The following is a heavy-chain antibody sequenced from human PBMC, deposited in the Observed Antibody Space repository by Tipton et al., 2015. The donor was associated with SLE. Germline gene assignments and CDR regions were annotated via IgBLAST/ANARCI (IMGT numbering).Heavy chain of an antibody. D-gene: IGHD3-16*01. CDR1: RFTVSGYW. CDR2: IKPDGSEK. Sequence: SLRLSCAASRFTVSGYWMSWVRQAPGKGLEWVANIKPDGSEKNYVDSVKGRFTISKDNAKNSLYLQMNSLRVEDTAVYYCARGKLGYDAFDIWGQGTMVTVSS. V-gene: IGHV3-7*01. CDR3: ARGKLGYDAFDI. J-gene: IGHJ3*02.